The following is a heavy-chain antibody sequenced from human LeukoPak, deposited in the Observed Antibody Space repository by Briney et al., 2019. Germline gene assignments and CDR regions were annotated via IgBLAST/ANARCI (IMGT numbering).Heavy chain of an antibody. V-gene: IGHV3-21*01. CDR3: ARDRGGYSFGREFDY. Sequence: PGGSLRLSCAASGFTFSAYAMNWVRQAPGKGLEWVSSISGSSAYIYYADSVKGRFTISRDNAKSSLYLQMNSLRAEDTAVYYCARDRGGYSFGREFDYWGQGTPVTVSS. J-gene: IGHJ4*02. CDR1: GFTFSAYA. D-gene: IGHD5-18*01. CDR2: ISGSSAYI.